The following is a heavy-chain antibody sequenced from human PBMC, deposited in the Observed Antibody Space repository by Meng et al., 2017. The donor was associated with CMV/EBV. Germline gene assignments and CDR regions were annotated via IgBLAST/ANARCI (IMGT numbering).Heavy chain of an antibody. Sequence: GESLKISCAASGFTFSSYEMNWVRQAPGKGLEWVSYISSSCSTIYYADSVKGRFTISRDNAKNSLYLQMNSLRAEDTAVYYCAGAGEDYRNHWFDPRGQGTLVTVSS. J-gene: IGHJ5*02. D-gene: IGHD4-11*01. CDR1: GFTFSSYE. CDR3: AGAGEDYRNHWFDP. V-gene: IGHV3-48*03. CDR2: ISSSCSTI.